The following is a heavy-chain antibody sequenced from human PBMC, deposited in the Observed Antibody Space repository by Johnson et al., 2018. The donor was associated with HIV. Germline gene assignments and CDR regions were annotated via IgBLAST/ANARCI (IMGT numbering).Heavy chain of an antibody. CDR3: TKDCGVNGNLDAFDI. CDR1: GFTFHDYA. Sequence: EVQVVESGGVVVQPGGSLRLSCAASGFTFHDYAMHWVRQAPGKGLEWVSLISWYGGTTHYADSVKGRFTISSDNSKNSLFLQMNSLVLEDTAVYYCTKDCGVNGNLDAFDIWGQGTMVPVSS. CDR2: ISWYGGTT. J-gene: IGHJ3*02. V-gene: IGHV3-43D*03. D-gene: IGHD1-26*01.